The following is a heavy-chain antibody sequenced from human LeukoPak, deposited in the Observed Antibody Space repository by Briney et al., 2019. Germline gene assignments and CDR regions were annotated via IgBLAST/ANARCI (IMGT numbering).Heavy chain of an antibody. D-gene: IGHD3-10*01. V-gene: IGHV3-23*01. CDR3: AKRGVVIRGILVIGYHQEAYHYDF. Sequence: GGSLRLSCVVSGISLSNYAMTWVRQAPGKGLEWVSYISERGGSTTYADSVKGRFTISRDTSLNTLYLQMNNLRAEGTAVYFCAKRGVVIRGILVIGYHQEAYHYDFWGQGVLVTVSS. CDR2: ISERGGST. CDR1: GISLSNYA. J-gene: IGHJ4*02.